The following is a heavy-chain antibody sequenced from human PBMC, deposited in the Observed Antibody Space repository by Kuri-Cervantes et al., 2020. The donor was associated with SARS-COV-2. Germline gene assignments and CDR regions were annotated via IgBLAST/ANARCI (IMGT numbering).Heavy chain of an antibody. CDR1: GYSISSGYY. V-gene: IGHV4-38-2*01. CDR3: ARGMDGYNYRSFDY. Sequence: SQTLSLTCAVSGYSISSGYYWGWIRQPPGKGLEWIGSIYHSGSTYYNPSLKSRVTISVDTSKNQFSLKLSSVTAADTAVYYCARGMDGYNYRSFDYWGQGTLVTVSS. CDR2: IYHSGST. D-gene: IGHD5-24*01. J-gene: IGHJ4*02.